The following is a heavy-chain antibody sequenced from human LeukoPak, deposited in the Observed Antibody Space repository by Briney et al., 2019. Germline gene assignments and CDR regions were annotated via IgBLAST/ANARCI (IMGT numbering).Heavy chain of an antibody. CDR2: IYHSGST. V-gene: IGHV4-30-2*01. CDR1: GGSISSGGYS. D-gene: IGHD3-22*01. Sequence: SETLSLTCAVSGGSISSGGYSWSWIRQPPGKGLEWIGYIYHSGSTYYNPSLKSRVTISVDRSKNQFSLKLSSVTAADTAVYYCARVDYDSSGYYFDYWGQGTLVTVSP. J-gene: IGHJ4*02. CDR3: ARVDYDSSGYYFDY.